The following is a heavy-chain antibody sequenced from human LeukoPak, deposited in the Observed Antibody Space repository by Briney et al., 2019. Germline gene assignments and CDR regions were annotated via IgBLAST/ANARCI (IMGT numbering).Heavy chain of an antibody. J-gene: IGHJ1*01. V-gene: IGHV3-66*01. Sequence: PGRSLRLSCAASGFTVSSNYMSWVRQAPGKGLEWVSVIYSGGSTYYADSVKGRFTISRDNSKNTLYLQMNSLRAEDTAVYYCAREYYDSSGYYYGHEYFQHWGQGTLVTVSS. CDR2: IYSGGST. CDR3: AREYYDSSGYYYGHEYFQH. CDR1: GFTVSSNY. D-gene: IGHD3-22*01.